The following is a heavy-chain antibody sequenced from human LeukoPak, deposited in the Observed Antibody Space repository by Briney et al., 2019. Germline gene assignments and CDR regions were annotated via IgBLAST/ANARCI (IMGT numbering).Heavy chain of an antibody. J-gene: IGHJ4*02. CDR3: ARVIQQQLEDTGFDY. Sequence: GGSLRLSCAASGFTFSSYWMSWVRQAPGKGLEWVANIKQDGSEKYYVDSVKGRFTISRDNAKNSLYLQMNSLRAEDTAVYYCARVIQQQLEDTGFDYWGQGTLVTVSS. V-gene: IGHV3-7*01. CDR2: IKQDGSEK. D-gene: IGHD6-13*01. CDR1: GFTFSSYW.